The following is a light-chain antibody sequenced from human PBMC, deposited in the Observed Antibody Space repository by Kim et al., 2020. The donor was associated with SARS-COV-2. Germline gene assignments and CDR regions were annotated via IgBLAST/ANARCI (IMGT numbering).Light chain of an antibody. J-gene: IGKJ4*01. CDR3: QQSYSTLT. CDR2: AVS. CDR1: HSIISY. Sequence: SASVGDRVTITCRARHSIISYLNWCQQRPGKAPKLLIYAVSSFQSGVPARFSGSGSGTDFTLTISSLQPEDFAAYYCQQSYSTLTFGGGTKVDIK. V-gene: IGKV1-39*01.